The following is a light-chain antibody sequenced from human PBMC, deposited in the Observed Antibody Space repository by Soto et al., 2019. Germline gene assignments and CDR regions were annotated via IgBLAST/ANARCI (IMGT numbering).Light chain of an antibody. V-gene: IGKV3-11*01. CDR1: RSVRSY. CDR2: DAS. CDR3: QQYNNWPRT. J-gene: IGKJ1*01. Sequence: EIVLTQSPATLSLSPGERATLSCRASRSVRSYLAWYQQKPGQAPRLLIYDASNRAAGIPARFSGSGSETDFTLTISNLEPEDFAVYYCQQYNNWPRTFGQGTKV.